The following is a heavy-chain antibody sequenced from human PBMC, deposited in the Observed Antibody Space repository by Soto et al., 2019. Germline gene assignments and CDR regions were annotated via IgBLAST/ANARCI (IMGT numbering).Heavy chain of an antibody. CDR3: ARGRGNYDESSGYSGHYFDY. CDR2: INHSGST. V-gene: IGHV4-34*01. D-gene: IGHD3-22*01. CDR1: GGSFSGYY. J-gene: IGHJ4*02. Sequence: QVQLQQWGAGLLKPSETLSLTCAVYGGSFSGYYWSWIRQPPGKGLEWIGEINHSGSTNYNPSLKSRVTISVDTSKNQFSLKLSSVTAADTAVYYCARGRGNYDESSGYSGHYFDYWGQGTLVTVSS.